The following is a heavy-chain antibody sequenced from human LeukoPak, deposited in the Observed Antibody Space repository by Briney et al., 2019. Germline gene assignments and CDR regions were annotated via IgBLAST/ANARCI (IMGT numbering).Heavy chain of an antibody. J-gene: IGHJ4*02. CDR3: AKDSTTNMVRGVLDY. D-gene: IGHD3-10*01. CDR2: IRYDESNK. Sequence: QPGGSLRLSCAASGFTFRSYGMHWVRQAPGKGLEWVAFIRYDESNKYYADSVKGRFTVYRDNSNNTMYLQMSSLRIEDSAVYYCAKDSTTNMVRGVLDYWGQGTLVTVSS. V-gene: IGHV3-30*02. CDR1: GFTFRSYG.